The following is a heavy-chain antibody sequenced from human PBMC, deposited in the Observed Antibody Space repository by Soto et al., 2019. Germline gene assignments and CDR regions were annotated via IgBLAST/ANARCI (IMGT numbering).Heavy chain of an antibody. J-gene: IGHJ4*02. V-gene: IGHV4-4*02. CDR3: ARQRYYYGSGTFDY. CDR1: GGSISSSNW. D-gene: IGHD3-10*01. CDR2: IYHSGST. Sequence: SETLSLTCAVSGGSISSSNWWSWVRQPPGKGLEWIGEIYHSGSTNYNPSLKSRVTISVDKSKNQFSLKLSSVTAADTAVYYCARQRYYYGSGTFDYWGQGTLVTAPQ.